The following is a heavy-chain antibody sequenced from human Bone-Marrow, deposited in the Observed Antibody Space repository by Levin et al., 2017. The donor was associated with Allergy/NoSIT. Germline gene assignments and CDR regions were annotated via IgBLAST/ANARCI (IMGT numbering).Heavy chain of an antibody. Sequence: GESLKISCAASGFTFSSYEMNWVRQAPGKGLEWVSYISSSGSTIYYADSVKGRFTISRDNAKNSLYLQMNSLRAEDTAVYYCARAAPSSSWFNNWFDPWGQGTLVTVSS. CDR2: ISSSGSTI. J-gene: IGHJ5*02. CDR1: GFTFSSYE. D-gene: IGHD6-13*01. V-gene: IGHV3-48*03. CDR3: ARAAPSSSWFNNWFDP.